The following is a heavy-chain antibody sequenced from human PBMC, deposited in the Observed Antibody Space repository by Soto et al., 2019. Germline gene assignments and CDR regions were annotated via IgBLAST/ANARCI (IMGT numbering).Heavy chain of an antibody. CDR2: IYYSGST. V-gene: IGHV4-59*01. CDR1: CGSIISYY. D-gene: IGHD5-18*01. CDR3: ARDSYNFDD. Sequence: PSETLSLTCTFSCGSIISYYWSWIRQPPGKGLEWIGYIYYSGSTDYNPSLKSRVTISVDTSKSQFSLKLRSVTAADTAVYYCARDSYNFDDWGQGILVTVSS. J-gene: IGHJ4*02.